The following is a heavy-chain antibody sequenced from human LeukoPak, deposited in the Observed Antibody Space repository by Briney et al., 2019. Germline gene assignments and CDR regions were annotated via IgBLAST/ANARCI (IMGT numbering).Heavy chain of an antibody. CDR1: GGTFSSYA. V-gene: IGHV1-8*03. Sequence: GASVKVSCKASGGTFSSYAINWVRQATGQGLEWMGWMNPNSGNTGYAQKFQGRVTITRKTSISTAYMELSSLRSEDTAVYYCARGITMSHLGQGTLVTVSS. D-gene: IGHD3-10*02. CDR2: MNPNSGNT. J-gene: IGHJ4*02. CDR3: ARGITMSH.